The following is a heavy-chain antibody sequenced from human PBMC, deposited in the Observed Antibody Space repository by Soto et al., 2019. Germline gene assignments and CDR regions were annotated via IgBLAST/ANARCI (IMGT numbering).Heavy chain of an antibody. D-gene: IGHD6-19*01. CDR2: IDVGNGNT. CDR3: VRDHQRWLVGYFDY. V-gene: IGHV1-58*01. CDR1: GFTFTSSA. Sequence: SVKVSCKASGFTFTSSAVQWVRQARGQSLEWIGWIDVGNGNTNYSQKFQERVTITRDTSASTAYMELSSLRSEDTAVYYCVRDHQRWLVGYFDYWGQGTLVTVSS. J-gene: IGHJ4*02.